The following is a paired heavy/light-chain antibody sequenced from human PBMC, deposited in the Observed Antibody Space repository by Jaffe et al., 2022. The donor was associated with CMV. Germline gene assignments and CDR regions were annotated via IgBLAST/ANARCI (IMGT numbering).Heavy chain of an antibody. CDR1: GYTLTELS. Sequence: QVQLVQSGAEVKKPGASVKVSCKVSGYTLTELSMHWVRQAPGKGLEWMGGFDPEDGETIYAQKFQGRVTMTEDTSTDTAYMELSSLRSEDTAVYYCATVPPWRTTVVTHYWYFDLWGRGTLVTVSS. CDR3: ATVPPWRTTVVTHYWYFDL. CDR2: FDPEDGET. J-gene: IGHJ2*01. D-gene: IGHD4-17*01. V-gene: IGHV1-24*01.
Light chain of an antibody. Sequence: DIQMTQSPSTLSASVGDRVTITCRASQSISSWLAWYQQKPGKAPKLLIYKASSLESGVPSRFSGSGSGTEFTLTISSLQPDDFATYYCQQYNSYQYTFGQGTKLEIK. J-gene: IGKJ2*01. CDR2: KAS. V-gene: IGKV1-5*03. CDR3: QQYNSYQYT. CDR1: QSISSW.